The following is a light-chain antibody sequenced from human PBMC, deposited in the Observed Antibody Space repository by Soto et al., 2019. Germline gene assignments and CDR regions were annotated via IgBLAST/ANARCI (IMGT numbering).Light chain of an antibody. CDR3: QQYNNWPLT. CDR1: QSVNNN. CDR2: GVS. Sequence: EIVMTQSPATLSVSPGERATLSCRASQSVNNNLAWYQQKPGQAPRPLIYGVSARATGIPARFSGSGSGTEFTLTISSLQSEDFAVYYCQQYNNWPLTFGGGTKVEIK. V-gene: IGKV3-15*01. J-gene: IGKJ4*01.